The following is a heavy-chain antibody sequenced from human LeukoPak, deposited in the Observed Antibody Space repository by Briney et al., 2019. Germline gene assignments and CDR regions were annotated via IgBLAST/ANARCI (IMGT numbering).Heavy chain of an antibody. CDR2: TSYDGGSNK. V-gene: IGHV3-30*18. CDR3: AKVGIGSRDGYFDY. J-gene: IGHJ4*02. CDR1: GFTFSNYG. D-gene: IGHD6-13*01. Sequence: GGSLRLSCAASGFTFSNYGMHWVRQAPGKGLEWVAVTSYDGGSNKYYADSVKGRFTISRDNSMNTLYLQMNSLRAEDTAVYYCAKVGIGSRDGYFDYWGQGTLVTVSS.